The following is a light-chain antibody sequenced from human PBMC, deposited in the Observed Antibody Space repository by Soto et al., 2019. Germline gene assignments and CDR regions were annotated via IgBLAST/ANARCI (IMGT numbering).Light chain of an antibody. CDR3: QQLNSYPRT. V-gene: IGKV1-9*01. J-gene: IGKJ5*01. CDR2: AAS. CDR1: QGISSY. Sequence: IQLTQSPSSLSASVGDRVTITCRAGQGISSYLAWYQQKPGKAPKLLIYAASTLQSGVPSRFSGSGSGTDFTLTISSLQPEDLATYYCQQLNSYPRTFGQGTRLEIK.